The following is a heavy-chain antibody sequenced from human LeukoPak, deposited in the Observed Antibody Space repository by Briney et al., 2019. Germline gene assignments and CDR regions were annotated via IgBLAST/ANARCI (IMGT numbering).Heavy chain of an antibody. CDR3: ATGLQYGLWGVPYFYYMHA. J-gene: IGHJ6*03. V-gene: IGHV1-18*01. CDR2: ISAYNGDT. Sequence: ASVKVSCKASGYTFSSYGISWVRQAPGQGLEWMGWISAYNGDTNYAQKLLGRVIMTTDTFASTAYMELRSLRSDDTAVYYCATGLQYGLWGVPYFYYMHAWGKGTTVVVSS. D-gene: IGHD3-10*01. CDR1: GYTFSSYG.